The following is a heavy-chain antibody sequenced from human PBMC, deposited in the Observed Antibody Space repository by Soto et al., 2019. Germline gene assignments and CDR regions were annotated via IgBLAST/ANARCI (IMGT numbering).Heavy chain of an antibody. J-gene: IGHJ6*02. V-gene: IGHV3-11*05. CDR1: GFTFSDYY. CDR2: ISGSSSYT. Sequence: QVQLVESGGGLVKPGGSLRLSCAASGFTFSDYYMSWIRQAPGKGLEWVSYISGSSSYTNYADSVKGRFTISRDYGKNSLYLQMNSLSAEDTAVYYCARALWRGYSGYHHGMDVWRQGSTGTVCS. CDR3: ARALWRGYSGYHHGMDV. D-gene: IGHD5-12*01.